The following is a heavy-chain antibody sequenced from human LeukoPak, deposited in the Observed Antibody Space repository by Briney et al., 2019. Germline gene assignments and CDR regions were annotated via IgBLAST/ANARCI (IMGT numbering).Heavy chain of an antibody. D-gene: IGHD6-13*01. J-gene: IGHJ6*03. Sequence: PSETLSLTCTVSGGSISSSRYYWGWIRQPPGKGLEWIGYIYSRGDTNYNPSLKGRVAMSVDTSRRQFSLKVSSVAAADTAVYYCARGSVFRGSRYYYYYMDVWGKGTTVTVSS. CDR2: IYSRGDT. CDR1: GGSISSSRYY. V-gene: IGHV4-61*05. CDR3: ARGSVFRGSRYYYYYMDV.